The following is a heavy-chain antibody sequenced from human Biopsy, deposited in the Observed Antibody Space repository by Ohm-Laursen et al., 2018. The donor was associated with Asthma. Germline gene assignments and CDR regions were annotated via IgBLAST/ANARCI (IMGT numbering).Heavy chain of an antibody. CDR2: ISYDGSSI. Sequence: SLRLSCTALRFTYEMHWVRQAPGKGLEWVAVISYDGSSIYYADSVKGRFTISRDNSKNTLSLQMNSLTAEDTAVYYCAKEGVAGTHIEDWGQGTLVTVSS. CDR1: RFTYE. D-gene: IGHD6-19*01. CDR3: AKEGVAGTHIED. J-gene: IGHJ4*02. V-gene: IGHV3-30*04.